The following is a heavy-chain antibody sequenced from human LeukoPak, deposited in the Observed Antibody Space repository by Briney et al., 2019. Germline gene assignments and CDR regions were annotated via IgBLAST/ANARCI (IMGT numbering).Heavy chain of an antibody. CDR3: ARGRRNYDSSGYTLGGDFDY. J-gene: IGHJ4*02. CDR2: MNPNSGNT. Sequence: GASVKVSCKASGYTFTSYDINWARQATGQGLEWMGWMNPNSGNTGYAQKFQGRVTMTRNTSISTAYMELSSLRSEDTAVYYCARGRRNYDSSGYTLGGDFDYWGQGTLVTVSS. V-gene: IGHV1-8*01. CDR1: GYTFTSYD. D-gene: IGHD3-22*01.